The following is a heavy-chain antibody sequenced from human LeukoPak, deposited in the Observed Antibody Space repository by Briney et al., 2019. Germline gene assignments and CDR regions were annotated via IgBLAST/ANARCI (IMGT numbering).Heavy chain of an antibody. Sequence: GGSLSLSCAASGFTFSSAAMTWVRQALGKGLEWVSTITGSDDKTYYADSVKGRFTISRDYSKNALHLQMSSLRVEDTAIYYCAKGPQLNSGYHPDYWGQGTLVTVSS. V-gene: IGHV3-23*01. CDR2: ITGSDDKT. CDR1: GFTFSSAA. D-gene: IGHD3-22*01. J-gene: IGHJ4*02. CDR3: AKGPQLNSGYHPDY.